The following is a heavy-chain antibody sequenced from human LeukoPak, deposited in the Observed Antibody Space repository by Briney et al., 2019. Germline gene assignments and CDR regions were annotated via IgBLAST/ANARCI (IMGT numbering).Heavy chain of an antibody. CDR1: GFTFSNAW. CDR3: AKWESSI. CDR2: VSYDGSKK. J-gene: IGHJ4*02. D-gene: IGHD1-26*01. V-gene: IGHV3-30*18. Sequence: GGSLRLSCAASGFTFSNAWMSWVRQAPGKGLEWVAVVSYDGSKKYYADSVKGRFTISRDNSKNTLYLQMNSLRAEDTAVYYCAKWESSIWGQGTLVTVSS.